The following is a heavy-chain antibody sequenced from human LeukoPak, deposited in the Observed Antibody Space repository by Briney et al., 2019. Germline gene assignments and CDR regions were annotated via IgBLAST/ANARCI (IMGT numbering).Heavy chain of an antibody. Sequence: GGSLRLSCAASGFTFSSYWMHWVRQAPGKGLVWVSRINSDGSSTSYADSVKGRFTISRDNAKNTLYLQMNSLRAEDTAVYYCARDGGNYVWGSYRYTDFDYWGQGTLVTVSS. CDR1: GFTFSSYW. J-gene: IGHJ4*02. CDR3: ARDGGNYVWGSYRYTDFDY. D-gene: IGHD3-16*02. V-gene: IGHV3-74*01. CDR2: INSDGSST.